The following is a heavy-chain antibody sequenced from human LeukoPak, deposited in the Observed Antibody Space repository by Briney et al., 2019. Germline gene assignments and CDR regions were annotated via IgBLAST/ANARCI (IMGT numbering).Heavy chain of an antibody. J-gene: IGHJ4*02. D-gene: IGHD2-15*01. CDR3: ARGYCSGGSCYPAH. CDR2: IWYDGSNK. CDR1: GFTFSSYG. V-gene: IGHV3-33*01. Sequence: PGRSLRLSCAASGFTFSSYGMHWVRQAPGKGLEWVAVIWYDGSNKYYADSVKGRFTISRDNSKSTLYLQMNSLRAEDTAVYYCARGYCSGGSCYPAHWGQGTLVTVSS.